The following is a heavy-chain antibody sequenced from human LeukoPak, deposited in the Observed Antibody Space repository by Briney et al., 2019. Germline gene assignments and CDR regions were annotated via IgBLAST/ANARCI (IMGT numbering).Heavy chain of an antibody. V-gene: IGHV3-66*01. Sequence: GGSLRLSCAASGFTVSSNYMSWVRQAPGKGLEWVSIIYSGGSTYYTDSVRGRFIISRDISKNTLYLQRNSLRAEDTAVYYCARVGDCGRASCYAIDYWGQGTLVTVSS. CDR2: IYSGGST. J-gene: IGHJ4*02. CDR1: GFTVSSNY. CDR3: ARVGDCGRASCYAIDY. D-gene: IGHD2-2*01.